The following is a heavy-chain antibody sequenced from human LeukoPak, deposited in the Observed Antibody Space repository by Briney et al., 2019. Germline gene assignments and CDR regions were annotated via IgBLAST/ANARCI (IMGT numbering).Heavy chain of an antibody. J-gene: IGHJ3*02. CDR3: ARDTSPRIAAIYYDAFDI. Sequence: GGSLRLSCEASGFSLDDYAMHWVRQVPGKGLEWVAGISWNSGSIGYADSVKGRFTISRDNAKNSLYLEMSSLRGEDTALYYCARDTSPRIAAIYYDAFDIWGQGTMVTVSS. CDR2: ISWNSGSI. D-gene: IGHD6-13*01. CDR1: GFSLDDYA. V-gene: IGHV3-9*01.